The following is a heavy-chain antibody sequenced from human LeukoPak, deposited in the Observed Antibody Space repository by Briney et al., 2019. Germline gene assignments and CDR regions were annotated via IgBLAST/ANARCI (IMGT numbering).Heavy chain of an antibody. J-gene: IGHJ5*02. V-gene: IGHV3-23*01. D-gene: IGHD1-26*01. CDR1: GFTFSSYA. CDR3: AKGYSGSTHNWFDP. CDR2: ISGSGSSS. Sequence: GGSLRVSCAASGFTFSSYAMTWVRQAPGKGLEWVSIISGSGSSSYYADSVKGRFTISRDNSKNTRYLQMKSLRAEDTAVYYCAKGYSGSTHNWFDPWGQGTLVTVSS.